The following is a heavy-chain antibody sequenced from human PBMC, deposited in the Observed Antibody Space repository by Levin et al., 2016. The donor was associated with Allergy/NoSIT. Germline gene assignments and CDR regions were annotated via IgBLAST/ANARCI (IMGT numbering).Heavy chain of an antibody. D-gene: IGHD3-9*01. J-gene: IGHJ6*02. Sequence: LSLTCAASGFTFSDYYMSWIRQAPGKGLEWVSYISSSGSTIYYADSVKGRFTISRDNAKNSLYLQMNSLRAEDTAVYYCARATPTAATGYYNRLYNKGMDVWGQGTTVTVSS. CDR1: GFTFSDYY. V-gene: IGHV3-11*01. CDR2: ISSSGSTI. CDR3: ARATPTAATGYYNRLYNKGMDV.